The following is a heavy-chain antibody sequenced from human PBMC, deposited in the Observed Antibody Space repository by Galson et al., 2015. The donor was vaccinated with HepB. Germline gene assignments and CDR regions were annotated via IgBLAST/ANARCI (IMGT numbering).Heavy chain of an antibody. CDR1: GFTFSSYA. V-gene: IGHV3-30*18. CDR2: ISYDGNDK. Sequence: SLRLSCAASGFTFSSYAMHWVRQAPGKGLEWVAVISYDGNDKYYAGSVKGRFTISRDNSKNTLYMQMNRLRAEDTAVYYCAKDLRSDSPAFDYWGQGTLVTVSS. D-gene: IGHD2-15*01. J-gene: IGHJ4*02. CDR3: AKDLRSDSPAFDY.